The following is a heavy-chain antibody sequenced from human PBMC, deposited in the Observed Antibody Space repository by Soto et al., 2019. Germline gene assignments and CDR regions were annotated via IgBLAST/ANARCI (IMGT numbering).Heavy chain of an antibody. CDR1: GASISNGGYY. Sequence: PSETLSLTCTVSGASISNGGYYWSWIRRHPGKGLEFIGYIYNTGGTTYNPSLRSRITISLDTSENLFSLRLRSVTAADTAMYCRMRVNPSASFLYRDGPYVFDCLGQGVLVTVS. CDR3: MRVNPSASFLYRDGPYVFDC. D-gene: IGHD2-21*01. CDR2: IYNTGGT. J-gene: IGHJ4*02. V-gene: IGHV4-31*03.